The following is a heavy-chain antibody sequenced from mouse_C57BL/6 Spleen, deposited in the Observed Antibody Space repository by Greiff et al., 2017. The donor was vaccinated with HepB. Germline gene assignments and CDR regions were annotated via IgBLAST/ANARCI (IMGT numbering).Heavy chain of an antibody. D-gene: IGHD2-1*01. CDR3: ASNYEGAY. J-gene: IGHJ3*01. V-gene: IGHV1-80*01. CDR2: IYPGDGDT. CDR1: GYAFSSYW. Sequence: QVQLKESGAELVKPGASVKISCKASGYAFSSYWMNWVKQRPGKGLEWIGQIYPGDGDTNYNGKFKGKATLTADKSSSTAYMQLSSLTSEDSAVYFCASNYEGAYWGQGTLVTVSA.